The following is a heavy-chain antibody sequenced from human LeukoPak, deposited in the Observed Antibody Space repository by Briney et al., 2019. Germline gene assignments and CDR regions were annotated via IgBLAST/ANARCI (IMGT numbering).Heavy chain of an antibody. CDR3: ARGSSSWFNSYYYYGMDV. CDR1: GYSFTSYW. D-gene: IGHD6-13*01. Sequence: GESLKISCKGSGYSFTSYWIGWVRQMPGKGLEWMGIIYPGGSDTRYSPSFQGQVTISADKSISTAYLQWSSLKASDTAMYYCARGSSSWFNSYYYYGMDVWGQGTTVTVSS. CDR2: IYPGGSDT. J-gene: IGHJ6*02. V-gene: IGHV5-51*01.